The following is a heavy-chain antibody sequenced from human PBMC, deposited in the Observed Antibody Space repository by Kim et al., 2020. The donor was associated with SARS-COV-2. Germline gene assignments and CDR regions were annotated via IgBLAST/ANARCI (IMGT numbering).Heavy chain of an antibody. CDR2: WNGGSI. CDR3: AKEGSG. J-gene: IGHJ4*02. V-gene: IGHV3-9*01. D-gene: IGHD6-19*01. Sequence: WNGGSIGYAESVQGRCTISRDNAKNSLYLQMNSLRAEDTALYYCAKEGSGWGQGTLVTVSS.